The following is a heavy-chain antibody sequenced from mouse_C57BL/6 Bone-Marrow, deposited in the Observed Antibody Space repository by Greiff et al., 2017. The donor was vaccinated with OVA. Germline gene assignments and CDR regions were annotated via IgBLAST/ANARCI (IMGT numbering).Heavy chain of an antibody. CDR2: INPNNSGT. Sequence: EVQLQQSGPELVKPGASVKISCKASGYTFTDYYMNWVKQSHGKSLEWIGDINPNNSGTSYNQKFKGKATLTVDKSSSTAYMELRSLTSEDSAVYYCASSLDYWGQGTTLTVSS. V-gene: IGHV1-26*01. CDR3: ASSLDY. J-gene: IGHJ2*01. CDR1: GYTFTDYY.